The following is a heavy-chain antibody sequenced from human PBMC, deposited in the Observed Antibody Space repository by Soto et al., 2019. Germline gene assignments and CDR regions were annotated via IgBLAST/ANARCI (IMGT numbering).Heavy chain of an antibody. CDR2: ITYDGSSK. CDR1: GLSFGDDA. D-gene: IGHD3-3*01. V-gene: IGHV3-30-3*01. J-gene: IGHJ6*02. Sequence: ESVGGVVQPGRSLRLSCAASGLSFGDDAMHWVRQAPGKGLEWVGVITYDGSSKYYADSVRGRFTISRDNSKSTLYLQMDSLITKDTAVYYCARDVGTQMDFWSTSGMDVWGQGTTVTVSS. CDR3: ARDVGTQMDFWSTSGMDV.